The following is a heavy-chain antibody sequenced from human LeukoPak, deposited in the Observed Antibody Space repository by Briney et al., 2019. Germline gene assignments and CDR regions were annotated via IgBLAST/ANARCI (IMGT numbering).Heavy chain of an antibody. V-gene: IGHV1-46*01. CDR2: INPSGGST. CDR1: GGTSSSYA. Sequence: ASVKVSCKASGGTSSSYAISWVRQAPGQGLEWMGIINPSGGSTSYAQKFQGRVTMTRDTSTSTVYMELSSLRSEDTAVYYCARGPRRGGSYLNWFDPWGQGTLVTVSS. J-gene: IGHJ5*02. D-gene: IGHD1-26*01. CDR3: ARGPRRGGSYLNWFDP.